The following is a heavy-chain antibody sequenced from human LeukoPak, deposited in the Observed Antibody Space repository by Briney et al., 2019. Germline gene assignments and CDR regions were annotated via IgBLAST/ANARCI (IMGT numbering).Heavy chain of an antibody. CDR1: GFTFSSYA. CDR2: ISGSGGST. CDR3: AKGPAFGGVIVLFDY. D-gene: IGHD3-16*02. V-gene: IGHV3-23*01. Sequence: GGSLRLSCAASGFTFSSYAMSWVRQAPGKGLEWVSAISGSGGSTYYADSVRGRFTISRDNSKNTLYLQMNSLRAEDTAVYYCAKGPAFGGVIVLFDYWGQGTLVTVSS. J-gene: IGHJ4*02.